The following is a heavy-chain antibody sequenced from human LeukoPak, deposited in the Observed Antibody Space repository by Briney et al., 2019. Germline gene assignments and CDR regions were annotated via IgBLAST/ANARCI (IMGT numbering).Heavy chain of an antibody. J-gene: IGHJ4*02. CDR2: IYYSGST. D-gene: IGHD3-3*01. CDR3: ARGNDFWSGPN. CDR1: GGSISSYY. V-gene: IGHV4-59*01. Sequence: PSETLSLTCTVSGGSISSYYWSWIRQPPGKGLEWIGYIYYSGSTNYNPSLKSRVTISVDTSKNQFSLKLSSVTAADTAVYYCARGNDFWSGPNWGQGTLVTVSS.